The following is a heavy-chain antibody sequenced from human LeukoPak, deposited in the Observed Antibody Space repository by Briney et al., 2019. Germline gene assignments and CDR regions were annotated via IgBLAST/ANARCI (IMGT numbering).Heavy chain of an antibody. CDR1: GSSFTSYW. V-gene: IGHV5-51*01. Sequence: PGASLQISCKGSGSSFTSYWIGWVRQLPGKGLEWMGIIYPGDSDTRYSPSFQGQVTISADKSISTAYLQWSSLKASDTAMYYCARPYSISWSPVDSWGQGTLVTVSS. J-gene: IGHJ4*02. CDR3: ARPYSISWSPVDS. CDR2: IYPGDSDT. D-gene: IGHD6-13*01.